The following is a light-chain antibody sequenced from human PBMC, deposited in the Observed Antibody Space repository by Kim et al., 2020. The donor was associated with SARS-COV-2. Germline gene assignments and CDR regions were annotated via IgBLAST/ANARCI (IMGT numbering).Light chain of an antibody. CDR2: EVS. CDR3: MQGLQRLYS. CDR1: QSLLHSDGKTS. V-gene: IGKV2D-29*01. Sequence: QPASISCKSSQSLLHSDGKTSLYWYLQKPGQPPQLLIYEVSKRFSGVPERFSGSGSGTDFTLKISRVEAEDVGLYYCMQGLQRLYSFGQGTKLEI. J-gene: IGKJ2*03.